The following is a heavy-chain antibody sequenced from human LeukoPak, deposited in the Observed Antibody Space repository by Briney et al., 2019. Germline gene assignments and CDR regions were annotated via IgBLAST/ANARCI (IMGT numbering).Heavy chain of an antibody. D-gene: IGHD3-22*01. V-gene: IGHV3-21*01. Sequence: GGSLRLSCAASGFTFSSYSMNWVRQAPGKGLEWVSSISSRSSYIYYADSVKGRFTISRDNAKNSLYLQMNSLRAEDTAVYYCASTDPYYYDSSDDYWGQGTLVTVSS. J-gene: IGHJ4*02. CDR3: ASTDPYYYDSSDDY. CDR1: GFTFSSYS. CDR2: ISSRSSYI.